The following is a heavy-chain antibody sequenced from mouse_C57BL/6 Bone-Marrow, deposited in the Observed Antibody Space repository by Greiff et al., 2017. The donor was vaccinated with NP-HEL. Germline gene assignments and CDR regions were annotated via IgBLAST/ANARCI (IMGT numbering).Heavy chain of an antibody. D-gene: IGHD3-2*02. Sequence: QVQLQQPGAELVKPGASVKVSCKASGYTFTSYWMHWVKQRPGQGLEWIGRIHPSDSDTNYNQKFKGKATLTVDTSSSTAYMQLSSLTSDDSAVYYSAIPHTAQATNFDDWGKGTTLTVSS. V-gene: IGHV1-74*01. J-gene: IGHJ2*01. CDR1: GYTFTSYW. CDR2: IHPSDSDT. CDR3: AIPHTAQATNFDD.